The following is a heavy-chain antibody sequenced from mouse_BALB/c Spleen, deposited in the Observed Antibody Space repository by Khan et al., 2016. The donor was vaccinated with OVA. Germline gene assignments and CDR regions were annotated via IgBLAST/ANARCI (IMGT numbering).Heavy chain of an antibody. CDR3: ANHGSSSAWLTY. Sequence: VQLQESGAELAKPGASVKMSCKASGYTFTNYWMHWVKQRPGQGLEWIGYISPSTGYSEYNQKFKDKATLTADKSSSTAYIQLSSLTSEDSAVYYCANHGSSSAWLTYWGQGTLVTVSA. V-gene: IGHV1-7*01. J-gene: IGHJ3*01. CDR2: ISPSTGYS. CDR1: GYTFTNYW. D-gene: IGHD1-1*01.